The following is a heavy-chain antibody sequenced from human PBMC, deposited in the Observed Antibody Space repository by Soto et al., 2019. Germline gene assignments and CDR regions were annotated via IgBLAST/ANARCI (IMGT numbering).Heavy chain of an antibody. V-gene: IGHV5-51*01. CDR3: ARSSGGHLYYFEY. D-gene: IGHD3-22*01. CDR2: IYPGDSET. CDR1: GYRLTSYW. J-gene: IGHJ4*02. Sequence: PGESLKISCKGSGYRLTSYWIGWVRQMPGKGLEWMGIIYPGDSETRYSPSFQGQVTISADKSISTAYLQWSSLKASDTAMYYCARSSGGHLYYFEYWGQGTQVTVSS.